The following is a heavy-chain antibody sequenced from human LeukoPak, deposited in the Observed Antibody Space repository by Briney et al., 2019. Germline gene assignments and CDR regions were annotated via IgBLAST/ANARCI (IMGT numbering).Heavy chain of an antibody. V-gene: IGHV3-11*01. CDR1: GFTIRDYV. CDR3: ARAAYNWN. Sequence: GGSLRLSCAASGFTIRDYVMSWVRQAPGKGLEWVSYIDPSGTALYYADSVKGRFTVSRDSGKNSLSLQSRSLRAEDTALYYCARAAYNWNWGQGTLVTVSS. D-gene: IGHD1-20*01. CDR2: IDPSGTAL. J-gene: IGHJ4*02.